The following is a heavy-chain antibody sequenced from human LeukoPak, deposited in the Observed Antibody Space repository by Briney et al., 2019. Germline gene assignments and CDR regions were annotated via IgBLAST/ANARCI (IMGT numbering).Heavy chain of an antibody. CDR3: AREEGP. CDR2: IYTSGSA. V-gene: IGHV4-61*02. Sequence: PSQTLSLTCTVSGGSISSGGYYWSWIRQPAGKGLEWIGRIYTSGSANYNPSLKSRVTISVDTSKNQFSLKLSSVTAADTVVYYCAREEGPWGQGTLVTVSS. J-gene: IGHJ5*02. CDR1: GGSISSGGYY.